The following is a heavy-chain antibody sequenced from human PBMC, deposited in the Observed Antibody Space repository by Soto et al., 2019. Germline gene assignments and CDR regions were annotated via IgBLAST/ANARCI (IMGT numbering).Heavy chain of an antibody. CDR2: INHSGST. Sequence: SETLSLTCAVYGGSFSGYYWSWIRQPPGKGLEWIGEINHSGSTNYNPSLKSRVTISVDTSKNQFSLKLSSVTAADTAVYYCARSFNYYGSGSRLRFYYMDVWGKGTTVTVSS. J-gene: IGHJ6*03. CDR1: GGSFSGYY. V-gene: IGHV4-34*01. CDR3: ARSFNYYGSGSRLRFYYMDV. D-gene: IGHD3-10*01.